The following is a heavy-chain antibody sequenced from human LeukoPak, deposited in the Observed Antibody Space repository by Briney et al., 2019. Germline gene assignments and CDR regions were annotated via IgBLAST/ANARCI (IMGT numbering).Heavy chain of an antibody. V-gene: IGHV1-69*04. J-gene: IGHJ4*02. Sequence: GASVKVSCKASGGTFSSYTISWVRQAPGQGLEWMGRIIPILGIANYAQKFQGRVTITADKSTSTAYMELSSLRSEDTAVYYCARDVPEKGLWFGESLPDRDVYWGQGTLVTVSS. CDR3: ARDVPEKGLWFGESLPDRDVY. D-gene: IGHD3-10*01. CDR1: GGTFSSYT. CDR2: IIPILGIA.